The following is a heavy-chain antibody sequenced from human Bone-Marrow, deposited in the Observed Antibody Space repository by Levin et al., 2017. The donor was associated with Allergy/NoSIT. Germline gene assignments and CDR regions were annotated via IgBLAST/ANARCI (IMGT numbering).Heavy chain of an antibody. CDR1: GYTFTGYY. V-gene: IGHV1-2*02. CDR3: AREREGISAAGTRYFQH. J-gene: IGHJ1*01. CDR2: INPNSGGT. D-gene: IGHD6-13*01. Sequence: WASVKVSCKASGYTFTGYYMHWVRQAPGQGLEWMGWINPNSGGTNYAQKFQGRVTMTRDTSISTAYMELSRLRSDDTAVYYCAREREGISAAGTRYFQHWGQGTLVTVSS.